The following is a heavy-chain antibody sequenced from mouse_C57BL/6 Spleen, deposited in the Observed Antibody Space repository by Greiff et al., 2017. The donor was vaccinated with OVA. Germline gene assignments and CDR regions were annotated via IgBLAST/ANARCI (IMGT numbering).Heavy chain of an antibody. V-gene: IGHV1-54*01. Sequence: QVQLQQSGAELVRPGTSVKVSCKASGYAFTTYLLEWVKQRPGQGLEWIGVINPGSGGTNYNEKFKGKATLTADKSSSTAYMQLSSLTSEDSAVYFCARERDYYGNYAMDYWGQGTSVTVSS. CDR2: INPGSGGT. D-gene: IGHD1-1*01. CDR1: GYAFTTYL. CDR3: ARERDYYGNYAMDY. J-gene: IGHJ4*01.